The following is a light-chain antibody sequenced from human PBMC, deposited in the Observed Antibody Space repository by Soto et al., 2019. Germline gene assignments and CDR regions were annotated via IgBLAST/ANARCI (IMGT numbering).Light chain of an antibody. Sequence: EIVMTQSPATLSVSRGERATLSCRASQSVSSNLAWYHQKPGQAPRLLIYGASTRATGIPARFSGSGSGTEFTLTISSLQSEDFAVYYCQQYNNWPPWTFGQGTKVEIK. CDR3: QQYNNWPPWT. J-gene: IGKJ1*01. CDR2: GAS. V-gene: IGKV3-15*01. CDR1: QSVSSN.